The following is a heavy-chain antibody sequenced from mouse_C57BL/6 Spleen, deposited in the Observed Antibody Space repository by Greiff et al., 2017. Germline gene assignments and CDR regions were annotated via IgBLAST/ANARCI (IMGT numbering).Heavy chain of an antibody. V-gene: IGHV1-72*01. CDR2: IDPNSGGT. CDR3: AAHYGSSYYYAMDY. D-gene: IGHD1-1*01. CDR1: GYTFTSYW. J-gene: IGHJ4*01. Sequence: QVQLQQPGAELVKPGASVKLSCRASGYTFTSYWMHWVKQRPGRGLEWIGRIDPNSGGTKYNEQFKSKATLTVDEPSSTAYMQLSSLTSEDSAVYYCAAHYGSSYYYAMDYWGQGTAVTVSS.